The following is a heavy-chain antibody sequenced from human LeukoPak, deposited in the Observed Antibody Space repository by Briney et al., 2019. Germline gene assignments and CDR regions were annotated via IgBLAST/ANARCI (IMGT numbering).Heavy chain of an antibody. CDR3: ASDPGIAVAGGGY. Sequence: SETLSLTCAVNGGSFSGFYWTWIRQSPGGGLEWIGESIHTGNSNYKPSLSGRVTISVDTSKNQFSLKLSSVTAADTAVYYCASDPGIAVAGGGYWGQGTLVTVSS. V-gene: IGHV4-34*12. J-gene: IGHJ4*02. D-gene: IGHD6-19*01. CDR2: SIHTGNS. CDR1: GGSFSGFY.